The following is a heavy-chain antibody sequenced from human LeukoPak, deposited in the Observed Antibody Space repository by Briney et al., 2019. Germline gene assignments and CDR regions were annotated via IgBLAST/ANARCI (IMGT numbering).Heavy chain of an antibody. CDR2: IYPGDSDT. J-gene: IGHJ5*02. CDR1: GYSFISYW. D-gene: IGHD6-19*01. CDR3: ARHIAVKSSKNWFDP. V-gene: IGHV5-51*01. Sequence: GESLKISCKGSGYSFISYWIGWVRQMPGKGLEWMGIIYPGDSDTRYSPSFQGQVTISADKSISTAYLQWSSLKASDTAMYYCARHIAVKSSKNWFDPWGQGTLVTVSS.